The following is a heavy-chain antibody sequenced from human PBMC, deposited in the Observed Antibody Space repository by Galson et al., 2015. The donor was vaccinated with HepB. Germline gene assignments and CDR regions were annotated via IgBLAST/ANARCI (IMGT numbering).Heavy chain of an antibody. CDR1: GGSFSDYY. CDR2: INRSGST. J-gene: IGHJ5*02. D-gene: IGHD2-2*01. CDR3: ASSSGIVVVPAGDWFDP. Sequence: SETLSLTCAVYGGSFSDYYWSWIRQSPGKGLEWIGEINRSGSTNYNPSLKSRITISVDTSKKQFSLELSSVTAADTAVYYCASSSGIVVVPAGDWFDPWGQGTLVTVSS. V-gene: IGHV4-34*01.